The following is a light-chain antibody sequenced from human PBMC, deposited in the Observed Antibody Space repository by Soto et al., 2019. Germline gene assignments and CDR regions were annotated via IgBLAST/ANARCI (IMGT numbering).Light chain of an antibody. Sequence: SYELPQPPSVSVAPGTTATITCGENNIGGKSVHWYQQKPGQAPVLVIYYDTDRPSGIPERFSGSKSGNTATLTISRVEAGDEADYYCQVWDSSTDHVLFGGGTKVTVL. CDR3: QVWDSSTDHVL. V-gene: IGLV3-21*04. CDR2: YDT. CDR1: NIGGKS. J-gene: IGLJ2*01.